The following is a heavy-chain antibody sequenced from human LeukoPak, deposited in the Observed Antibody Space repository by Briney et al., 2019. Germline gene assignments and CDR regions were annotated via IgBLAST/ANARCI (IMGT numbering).Heavy chain of an antibody. CDR3: ARRSGIAVAGAFDY. V-gene: IGHV3-23*01. Sequence: PGGSLRLSCAASGFTFSGSAMHWVRQAPGKGLEWVSSISASGGSTYYADSVKGRFTISRDNSKNTLYLQMNSLRAEDTAVYYCARRSGIAVAGAFDYWGQGTLVTVSS. CDR2: ISASGGST. J-gene: IGHJ4*02. CDR1: GFTFSGSA. D-gene: IGHD6-19*01.